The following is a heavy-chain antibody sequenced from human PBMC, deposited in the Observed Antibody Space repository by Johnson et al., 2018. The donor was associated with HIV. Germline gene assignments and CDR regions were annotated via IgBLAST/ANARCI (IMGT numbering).Heavy chain of an antibody. CDR1: GFTFSSYA. V-gene: IGHV3-30*03. CDR3: ASPAYCHDRGGFALDV. D-gene: IGHD3-22*01. Sequence: QVQLVESGGGVVQPGRSLRLSCAASGFTFSSYAIHWVRQAPGKGLEWMALVSYDGDHKKYSESVKGRFSISRDNSKNTVSLQMNSLRYEDTAVYFCASPAYCHDRGGFALDVWGQGTTVTVSS. J-gene: IGHJ3*01. CDR2: VSYDGDHK.